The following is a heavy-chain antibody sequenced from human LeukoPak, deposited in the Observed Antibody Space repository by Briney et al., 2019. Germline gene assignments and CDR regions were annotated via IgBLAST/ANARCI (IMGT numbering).Heavy chain of an antibody. CDR3: ARAPIGYCSGGSCPTNFDY. V-gene: IGHV4-31*03. CDR2: IYYSGST. J-gene: IGHJ4*02. CDR1: GGSISSGGYY. D-gene: IGHD2-15*01. Sequence: SQTLPLTCTVSGGSISSGGYYWSWIRQHPGKGLERIGYIYYSGSTYYNPSLKSRVTISVDTSKNQFSPKLSSVTAADTAVYYCARAPIGYCSGGSCPTNFDYWGQGTLVTVSS.